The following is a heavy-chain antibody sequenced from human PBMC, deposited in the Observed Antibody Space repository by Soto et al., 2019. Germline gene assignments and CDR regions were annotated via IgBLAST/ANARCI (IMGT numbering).Heavy chain of an antibody. CDR3: ARGEGAIDY. J-gene: IGHJ4*02. V-gene: IGHV3-30-3*01. CDR2: ISYDGSNK. CDR1: GFTFSSYA. D-gene: IGHD1-26*01. Sequence: ESGGGVVQPGRSLRLSCAASGFTFSSYAMHWVRQAPGKGLEWVAVISYDGSNKYYADSVKGRFTISRDNSKNTLYLQMNSLRAEDTAVYYCARGEGAIDYWGQGTLVTVSS.